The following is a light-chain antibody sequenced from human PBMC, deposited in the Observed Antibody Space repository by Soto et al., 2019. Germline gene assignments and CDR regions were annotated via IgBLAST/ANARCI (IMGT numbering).Light chain of an antibody. V-gene: IGLV2-14*01. CDR2: EVS. J-gene: IGLJ2*01. CDR3: SSYTSSSTPVV. Sequence: QSALTQPASVSGSPGPSITISCTGTSSDVGGYNYVSWYQHHPGKAPKLMIYEVSNRPSGVSNRFSGSKSGNTASLTISGLQAEDEADYYCSSYTSSSTPVVFGGGTKVTVL. CDR1: SSDVGGYNY.